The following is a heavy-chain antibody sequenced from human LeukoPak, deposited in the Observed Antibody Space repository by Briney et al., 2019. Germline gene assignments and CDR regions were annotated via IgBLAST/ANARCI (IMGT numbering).Heavy chain of an antibody. Sequence: SETLSLTCTVSGGSISYYYWSWIRQPAGKGLEWIGRIYTSGTTNYNPSLKSRVTMSVDTSKNQFSLKLSSVTAADTAVYYCARSPRWLQSYFDYWGQGTLVTVSS. D-gene: IGHD5-24*01. V-gene: IGHV4-4*07. J-gene: IGHJ4*02. CDR1: GGSISYYY. CDR3: ARSPRWLQSYFDY. CDR2: IYTSGTT.